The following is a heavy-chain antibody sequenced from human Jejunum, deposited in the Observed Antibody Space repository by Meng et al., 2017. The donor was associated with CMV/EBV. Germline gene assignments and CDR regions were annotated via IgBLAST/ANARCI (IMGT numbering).Heavy chain of an antibody. CDR1: GYTFTSYA. Sequence: QVHLVQSGSELKPPGASVKVSCRPSGYTFTSYAINWVRQAPGQGPDWMGWIDPNTGNPTYDQGFTGRFVFSLDTSVSTAYLQINSLRADDTAVYYCARDSPLDGYSLLDYWGQETLVTVSS. D-gene: IGHD5-24*01. J-gene: IGHJ4*02. CDR3: ARDSPLDGYSLLDY. V-gene: IGHV7-4-1*02. CDR2: IDPNTGNP.